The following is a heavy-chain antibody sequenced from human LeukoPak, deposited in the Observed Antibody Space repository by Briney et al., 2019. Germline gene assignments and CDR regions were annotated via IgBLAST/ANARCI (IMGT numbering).Heavy chain of an antibody. CDR2: ISSDSTHT. V-gene: IGHV3-11*06. D-gene: IGHD6-13*01. Sequence: GESLRLSCAASGFTLSHYYMSWVRQAPGKGLEWVSFISSDSTHTNYADSLKGRFTISRDNAKNSLYLQMNSLRAEDTALYYCARNPGTGTLDYWGQGTLVTVSS. J-gene: IGHJ4*02. CDR1: GFTLSHYY. CDR3: ARNPGTGTLDY.